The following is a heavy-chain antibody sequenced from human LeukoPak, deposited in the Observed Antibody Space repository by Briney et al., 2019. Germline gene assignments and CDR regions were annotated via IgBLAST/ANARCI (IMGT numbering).Heavy chain of an antibody. CDR3: ARVKIHLCLDYYNTMDV. J-gene: IGHJ6*02. CDR1: GYTFSGYY. CDR2: INTNSGGT. V-gene: IGHV1-2*02. D-gene: IGHD5-18*01. Sequence: GASVKVSCTASGYTFSGYYMHWVRQAPGQGLEWMGWINTNSGGTNYAQKFQGRVTMTRDTSISTAYMELSRLRSDDTAVYYCARVKIHLCLDYYNTMDVWGQGTTVTVSS.